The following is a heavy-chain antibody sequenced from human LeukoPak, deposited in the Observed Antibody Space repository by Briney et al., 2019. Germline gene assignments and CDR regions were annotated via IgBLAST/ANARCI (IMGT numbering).Heavy chain of an antibody. Sequence: SETLSLTCTVSGGSISSYYWSWIRQPPGKGLEWIGYIYYSGSTNYNPSLKSRVTISVDTSKNQFSLKLSSVTAADTAVYYCARGRYSYGGTDDWFDPWGQGTLVTVSS. CDR2: IYYSGST. J-gene: IGHJ5*02. CDR3: ARGRYSYGGTDDWFDP. CDR1: GGSISSYY. D-gene: IGHD5-18*01. V-gene: IGHV4-59*01.